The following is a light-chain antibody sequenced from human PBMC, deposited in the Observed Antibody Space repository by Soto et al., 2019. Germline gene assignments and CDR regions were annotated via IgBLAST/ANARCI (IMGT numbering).Light chain of an antibody. Sequence: DIVLTQSPGTLSLSPGERATLSCRASQSVRGTSLAWYQQKPGQAPRLLICDASSRATGIPDRFSGGGSGTDFTLTISRLEPEDLAVYYCQHYGSSPPITFGQGTRLEIK. CDR2: DAS. V-gene: IGKV3-20*01. J-gene: IGKJ5*01. CDR1: QSVRGTS. CDR3: QHYGSSPPIT.